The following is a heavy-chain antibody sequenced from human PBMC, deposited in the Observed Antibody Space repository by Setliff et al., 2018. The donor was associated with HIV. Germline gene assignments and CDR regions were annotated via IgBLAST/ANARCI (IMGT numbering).Heavy chain of an antibody. V-gene: IGHV3-43D*03. CDR1: GFTFEDYA. J-gene: IGHJ4*02. CDR3: AKDMYRGSRSAAGTLDH. CDR2: ISWDDGSI. D-gene: IGHD6-13*01. Sequence: GGSLSLSCVASGFTFEDYAMHWVRQGPGKGLEWVSLISWDDGSIFYSDSVKGRFIISRDNSKKSLFLQMNSLKTEDTAVYYCAKDMYRGSRSAAGTLDHWGQGTQVTVSS.